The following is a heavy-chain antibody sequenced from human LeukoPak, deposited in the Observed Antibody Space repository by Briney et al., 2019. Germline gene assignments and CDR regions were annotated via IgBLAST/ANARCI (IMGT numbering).Heavy chain of an antibody. D-gene: IGHD6-19*01. CDR3: AKYGNSGWVIDN. V-gene: IGHV4-59*08. J-gene: IGHJ4*02. CDR1: GGSIGSDY. CDR2: IYYTGGT. Sequence: SETLSLTCTVSGGSIGSDYWAWIRQPPGKGLEYIGYIYYTGGTNYNPSLKSRVTISVDTSKNQFSLKLSSVTAADTAVYFCAKYGNSGWVIDNWGQGTLVTVSS.